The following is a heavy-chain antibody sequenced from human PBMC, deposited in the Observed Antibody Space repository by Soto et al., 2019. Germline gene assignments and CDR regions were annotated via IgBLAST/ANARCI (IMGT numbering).Heavy chain of an antibody. J-gene: IGHJ2*01. CDR3: ARVSFYYFTIGYAVAWLGPPGP. Sequence: SETLSLTCSVSGDSVSSGLYYWSWIRQPPGKGLERIGYIYHSGTTKYNPSLKSPVTLSVDTSKNHFSLKMSLLTAADTAIYNFARVSFYYFTIGYAVAWLGPPGPGALGT. CDR1: GDSVSSGLYY. CDR2: IYHSGTT. V-gene: IGHV4-61*03. D-gene: IGHD6-19*01.